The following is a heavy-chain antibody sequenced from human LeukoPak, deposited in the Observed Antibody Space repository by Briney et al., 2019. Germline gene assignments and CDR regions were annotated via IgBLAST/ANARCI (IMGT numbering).Heavy chain of an antibody. CDR3: ARAKGIKGSGNNDAFDI. D-gene: IGHD3-10*01. J-gene: IGHJ3*02. CDR2: INWNGGST. Sequence: GGSLGLSCAASGFTFDDYGMSWVRQAPGKGLEWVSGINWNGGSTGYADSVKGRFTISRDNAKNSLYLQMNSLRAEDTALYYCARAKGIKGSGNNDAFDIWGQGTMVTVSS. CDR1: GFTFDDYG. V-gene: IGHV3-20*04.